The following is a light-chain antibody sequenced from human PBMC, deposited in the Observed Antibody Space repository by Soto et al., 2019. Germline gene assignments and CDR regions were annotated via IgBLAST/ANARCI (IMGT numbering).Light chain of an antibody. V-gene: IGLV2-23*01. Sequence: QSVLTQPASVSGSPGQSMTISCTGTSSDVGSYNLVSWYQQHPGKAPKLMIYEDSKRPSGVSNRFSGSKSGNTASLTISGLQAEDEADYYCCSYAGSTTVVFGGGTQLTVL. CDR3: CSYAGSTTVV. J-gene: IGLJ2*01. CDR2: EDS. CDR1: SSDVGSYNL.